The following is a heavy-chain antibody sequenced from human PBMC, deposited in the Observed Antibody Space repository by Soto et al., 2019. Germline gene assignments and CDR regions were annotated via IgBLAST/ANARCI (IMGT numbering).Heavy chain of an antibody. CDR2: INAGNGNK. Sequence: QVQLVQSGAEVKKPGASVKVSCKASGYTFTSYAMHWVRQAPGQRLEWMGWINAGNGNKKYSQKFQGRVTITRDTSASTAYMELSSLRSEDTAVYYCARRIAVAATFDYWGQGTLVTVSS. J-gene: IGHJ4*02. CDR3: ARRIAVAATFDY. D-gene: IGHD6-19*01. CDR1: GYTFTSYA. V-gene: IGHV1-3*01.